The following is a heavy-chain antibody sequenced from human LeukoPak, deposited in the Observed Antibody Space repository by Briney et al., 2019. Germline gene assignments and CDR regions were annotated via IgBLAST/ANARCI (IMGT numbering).Heavy chain of an antibody. V-gene: IGHV5-51*01. CDR1: GYSFTNYW. Sequence: GESLKISCQTSGYSFTNYWIGWVRQVPGKGLELMGIIYPGDSDSRYSPSFQGQVTISADKSVSTAYLQWSSLRASDTAIYYCARLLQGVAGTWGYWGQGTLVTVS. J-gene: IGHJ4*02. D-gene: IGHD6-19*01. CDR2: IYPGDSDS. CDR3: ARLLQGVAGTWGY.